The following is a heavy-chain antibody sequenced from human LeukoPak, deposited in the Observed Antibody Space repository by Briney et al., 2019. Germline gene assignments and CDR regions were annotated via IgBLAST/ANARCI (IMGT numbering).Heavy chain of an antibody. Sequence: GEALKISCKGSGYSFTTYWISWVRQMPGKGLEWMWIIYPGDSDTKYSPFFQGQVIITADNANSTAYLQWSNLKASDTAMYYCARLGTMVRGVMTHFDYWGQGTLVTVSS. V-gene: IGHV5-51*01. D-gene: IGHD3-10*01. CDR2: IYPGDSDT. J-gene: IGHJ4*02. CDR3: ARLGTMVRGVMTHFDY. CDR1: GYSFTTYW.